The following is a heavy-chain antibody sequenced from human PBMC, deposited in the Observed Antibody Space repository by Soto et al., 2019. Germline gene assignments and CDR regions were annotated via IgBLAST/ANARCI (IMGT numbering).Heavy chain of an antibody. CDR3: AREGVAPYYYYGMDV. V-gene: IGHV1-18*01. Sequence: QVQLVQSGAEVKKPGASVKVSCKASGYTFTRSGISWVRQAPGQGPEWMGWISSYNGGTNYAQTFQGRVTMTTDTSTSTAYMELRSLRSDDTAVYYCAREGVAPYYYYGMDVWGQGTPVTVSS. CDR1: GYTFTRSG. J-gene: IGHJ6*02. CDR2: ISSYNGGT. D-gene: IGHD5-12*01.